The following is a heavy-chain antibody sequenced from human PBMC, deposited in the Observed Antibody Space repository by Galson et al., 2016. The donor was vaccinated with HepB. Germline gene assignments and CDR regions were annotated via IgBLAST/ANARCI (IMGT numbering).Heavy chain of an antibody. V-gene: IGHV6-1*01. Sequence: CAISGDSVYNNGAAWVWIRQSPSRGLEWLGRTFYRSTWENHYAGSVINRITISPDTSRNQFSLHLHSLTPEDTAVYYCARAVMLGRGMDVWGPGTVVTVSS. CDR2: TFYRSTWEN. J-gene: IGHJ3*01. D-gene: IGHD3-10*01. CDR3: ARAVMLGRGMDV. CDR1: GDSVYNNGAA.